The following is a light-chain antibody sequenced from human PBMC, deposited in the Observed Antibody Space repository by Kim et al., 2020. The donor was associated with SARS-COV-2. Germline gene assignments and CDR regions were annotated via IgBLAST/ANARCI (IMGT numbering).Light chain of an antibody. CDR3: QQYGSSPRT. CDR2: GAS. Sequence: EIVLTQSPDTLSLSPGERATLSCRASQTVISNYLAWYQQKPGQTPSLLFYGASSRATGIPDRFSGSGSGTDFTLTISRLEPEDFAVYYCQQYGSSPRTFGKGTRLEI. J-gene: IGKJ2*01. CDR1: QTVISNY. V-gene: IGKV3-20*01.